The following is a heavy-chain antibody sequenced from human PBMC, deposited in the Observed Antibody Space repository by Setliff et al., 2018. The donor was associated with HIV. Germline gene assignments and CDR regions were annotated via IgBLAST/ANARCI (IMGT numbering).Heavy chain of an antibody. CDR3: ARGQYCGGGSCYSPSYNWFDP. V-gene: IGHV4-39*01. CDR2: IYYSGNT. D-gene: IGHD2-15*01. CDR1: GGSISSSSYY. Sequence: SETLSLTCTVSGGSISSSSYYWGWIRQPPGKGLEWIASIYYSGNTYHNPSLKSRVTISVDTSKNEFSLKLSSVTAADTAVYYCARGQYCGGGSCYSPSYNWFDPWGQGTLVTVSS. J-gene: IGHJ5*02.